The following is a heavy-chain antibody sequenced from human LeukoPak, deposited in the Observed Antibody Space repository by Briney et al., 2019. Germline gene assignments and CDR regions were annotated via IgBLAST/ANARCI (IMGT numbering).Heavy chain of an antibody. J-gene: IGHJ5*02. CDR3: ARGGQQQLVLPNWFDP. CDR1: GGSFSSYA. D-gene: IGHD6-13*01. V-gene: IGHV1-69*13. CDR2: IIPIFGTA. Sequence: SVKVSCKASGGSFSSYAISWVRQAPGQGLEWMGGIIPIFGTANYAQKFQGRVTITADESTSTAYMELSSLRSEDTAVYYCARGGQQQLVLPNWFDPWGQGTLVTVSS.